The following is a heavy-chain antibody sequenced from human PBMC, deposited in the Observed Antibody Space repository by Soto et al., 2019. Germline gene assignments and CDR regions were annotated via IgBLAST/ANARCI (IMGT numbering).Heavy chain of an antibody. J-gene: IGHJ6*02. CDR3: TNQNATEGYYYYYYGMDV. CDR2: IKSKTDGGTT. CDR1: GFTFSNAW. Sequence: EVQLVESGGGLVKPGGSLRLSCEASGFTFSNAWMSWVRQAPGKGLEWVGRIKSKTDGGTTDYAAPVKGRFTISRDDSTNTLYLQMNSLKTEDTAVYYCTNQNATEGYYYYYYGMDVWGQGTTVTVSS. V-gene: IGHV3-15*01.